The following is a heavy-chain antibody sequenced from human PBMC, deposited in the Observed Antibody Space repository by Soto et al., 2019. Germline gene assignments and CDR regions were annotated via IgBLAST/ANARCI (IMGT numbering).Heavy chain of an antibody. CDR3: ARVGGAPLGAFDI. CDR1: GGSISSYF. CDR2: IFYSESA. V-gene: IGHV4-59*01. D-gene: IGHD1-26*01. J-gene: IGHJ3*02. Sequence: SETLSLTCTVSGGSISSYFWSWIRQSPGKGLEWIGNIFYSESAKYNPSLASRVTLSIDMSKNQVSLKLTSVNAADTAVYYCARVGGAPLGAFDIWGQGTMVTVSS.